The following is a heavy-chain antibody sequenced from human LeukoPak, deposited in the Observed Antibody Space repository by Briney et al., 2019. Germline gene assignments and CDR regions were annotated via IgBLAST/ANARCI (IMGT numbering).Heavy chain of an antibody. CDR2: INAGNGNT. CDR1: GYTFTSYA. Sequence: ASVKVSCKASGYTFTSYAMHWVRQAPGQRLEWMGWINAGNGNTKYSQKFQGRVTITRDTSASTAYMELSSLRSEDTAVYYCARGRYDSSGYWAQQRGSIDYWGQGTLVTVSS. CDR3: ARGRYDSSGYWAQQRGSIDY. D-gene: IGHD3-22*01. J-gene: IGHJ4*02. V-gene: IGHV1-3*01.